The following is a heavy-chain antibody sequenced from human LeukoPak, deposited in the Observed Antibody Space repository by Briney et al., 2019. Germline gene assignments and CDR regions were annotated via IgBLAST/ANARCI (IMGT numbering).Heavy chain of an antibody. D-gene: IGHD3-22*01. J-gene: IGHJ3*02. Sequence: ASVKVSCKASGGTFSSYAISWVRQAPGQGLEWVGRIIPILGIANYAQKFQGRVTITADKSTRPACMALSSLRSEDTAVYYCARDRGIVVVIATGDAFDIWGQGTMVTVSS. CDR3: ARDRGIVVVIATGDAFDI. CDR1: GGTFSSYA. CDR2: IIPILGIA. V-gene: IGHV1-69*04.